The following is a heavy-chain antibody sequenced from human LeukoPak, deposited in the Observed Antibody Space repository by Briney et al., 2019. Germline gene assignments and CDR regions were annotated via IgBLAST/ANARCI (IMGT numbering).Heavy chain of an antibody. CDR1: GFTFSSYA. Sequence: GGSLRLSCAASGFTFSSYAMHWVRQAPGKGLEWVAVISYDGSNIYYADSVKGRFTISRDNSKNTLYLQMNSLRAEDTAVYYCARGGPTVTTPIDYWGQGTLVTVSS. V-gene: IGHV3-30-3*01. CDR3: ARGGPTVTTPIDY. J-gene: IGHJ4*02. D-gene: IGHD4-17*01. CDR2: ISYDGSNI.